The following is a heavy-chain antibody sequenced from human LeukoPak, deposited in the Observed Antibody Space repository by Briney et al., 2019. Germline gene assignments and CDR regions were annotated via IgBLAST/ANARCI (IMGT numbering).Heavy chain of an antibody. CDR2: IYTSGST. Sequence: SETLSLXCTVSGGSISSSSYYWSWIRQPAGKGLEWIGRIYTSGSTNYNPSLKSRVTISVDTSKNQFSLKLSSVTAADTAVYYCARESWMYYYDSSGYYTGFDYWGQGTLVTVSS. CDR1: GGSISSSSYY. D-gene: IGHD3-22*01. V-gene: IGHV4-61*02. J-gene: IGHJ4*02. CDR3: ARESWMYYYDSSGYYTGFDY.